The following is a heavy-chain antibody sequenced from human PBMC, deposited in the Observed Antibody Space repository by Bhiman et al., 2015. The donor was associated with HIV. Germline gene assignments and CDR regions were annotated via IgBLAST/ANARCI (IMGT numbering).Heavy chain of an antibody. CDR1: GFSFRSYE. Sequence: ELQLVESGGGLVQPGGSLRLSCAASGFSFRSYEMNWVRQAPGKGLEWVSYISSGGSTIYYADSVKGRFTISRDNSKNTLYLEINSLRVEDTAVFYCARDSTVVTPRYYMDVWGKGTTVTVSS. J-gene: IGHJ6*03. CDR2: ISSGGSTI. V-gene: IGHV3-48*03. D-gene: IGHD4-23*01. CDR3: ARDSTVVTPRYYMDV.